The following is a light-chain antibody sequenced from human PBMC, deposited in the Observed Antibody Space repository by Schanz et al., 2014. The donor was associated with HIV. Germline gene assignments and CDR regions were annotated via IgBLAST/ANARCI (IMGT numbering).Light chain of an antibody. J-gene: IGLJ2*01. CDR2: DNT. V-gene: IGLV1-40*01. Sequence: QSVLTQPPSVSGAPGQRVTISCTGSRSNIGAGFDVHWYQQLPGASPKLLIYDNTKRPSGVPDRFFGSQSGTSASLAITGLQAEDEADYYCQSFDSSLSGSNVVFGGGTKLTVL. CDR3: QSFDSSLSGSNVV. CDR1: RSNIGAGFD.